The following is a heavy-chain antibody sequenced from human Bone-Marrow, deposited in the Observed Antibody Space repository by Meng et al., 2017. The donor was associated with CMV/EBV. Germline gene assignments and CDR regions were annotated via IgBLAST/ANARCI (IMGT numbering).Heavy chain of an antibody. Sequence: GESLKISCAASGFTFNSYWLHWVRQAPGKGLVWVSRINSDGGSTSYADSVKGRFTISRDNAKNTLYLQMNSLRAEDTAVYYCARVLTGSTKGFDYWGQGTRVTVSS. CDR2: INSDGGST. CDR1: GFTFNSYW. V-gene: IGHV3-74*01. CDR3: ARVLTGSTKGFDY. J-gene: IGHJ4*02. D-gene: IGHD1-26*01.